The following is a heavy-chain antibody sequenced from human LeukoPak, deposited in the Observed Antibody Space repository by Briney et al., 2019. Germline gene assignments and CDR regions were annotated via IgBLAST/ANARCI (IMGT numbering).Heavy chain of an antibody. CDR1: GGSISSENYY. CDR2: IYTGGSA. CDR3: AREVYFVGSGYYFRYFDS. Sequence: SETLSLTCSVSGGSISSENYYRSWIRQPAGKGLEWIGRIYTGGSANYNPSLKSRVTISVDTSKNQFSLKLNSVTAADTAVYYCAREVYFVGSGYYFRYFDSWGQGTLVTVSS. J-gene: IGHJ4*02. V-gene: IGHV4-61*02. D-gene: IGHD3-22*01.